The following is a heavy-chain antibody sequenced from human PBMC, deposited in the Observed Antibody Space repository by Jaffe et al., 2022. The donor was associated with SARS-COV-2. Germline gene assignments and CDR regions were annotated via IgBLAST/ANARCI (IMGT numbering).Heavy chain of an antibody. CDR3: ARYSTGWRTFDY. Sequence: QVQLVESGGGLVKPGGSLRLSCAASGFTFSDYYMSWIRQAPGKGLEWVSYISSSSSYTNYADSVKGRFTISRDNAKNSLYLQMNSLRAEDTAVYYCARYSTGWRTFDYWGQGTLVTVSS. CDR1: GFTFSDYY. J-gene: IGHJ4*02. CDR2: ISSSSSYT. V-gene: IGHV3-11*06. D-gene: IGHD6-19*01.